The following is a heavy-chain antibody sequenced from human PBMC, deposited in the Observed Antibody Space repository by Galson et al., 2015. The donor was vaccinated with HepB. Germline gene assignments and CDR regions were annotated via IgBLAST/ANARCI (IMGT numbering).Heavy chain of an antibody. D-gene: IGHD2-21*02. CDR3: AKVAILGVTPHYFDY. CDR1: RFTFGRYA. Sequence: SLRLSCAASRFTFGRYAMSWVRQAPGKGLEWVLSLGGSGSYTYYADSVKGRFTISRDNSKNTLYLQMNSLRAEDTAVYYCAKVAILGVTPHYFDYLGQGTLVTVSS. V-gene: IGHV3-23*01. J-gene: IGHJ4*02. CDR2: LGGSGSYT.